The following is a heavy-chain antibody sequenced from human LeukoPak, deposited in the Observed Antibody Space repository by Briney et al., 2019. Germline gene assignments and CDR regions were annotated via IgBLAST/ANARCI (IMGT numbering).Heavy chain of an antibody. J-gene: IGHJ6*02. CDR1: GGSISSYY. Sequence: SEALSLTCTVSGGSISSYYWSWIRQPPGKGLEWIGYIYYSGSTNYNPSLKSRVTISVDTSKNQFSLKLSSVTAADTAVYYCARYVGSGTYHYYYGMDVWGQGTTVTVSS. CDR3: ARYVGSGTYHYYYGMDV. D-gene: IGHD1-26*01. CDR2: IYYSGST. V-gene: IGHV4-59*08.